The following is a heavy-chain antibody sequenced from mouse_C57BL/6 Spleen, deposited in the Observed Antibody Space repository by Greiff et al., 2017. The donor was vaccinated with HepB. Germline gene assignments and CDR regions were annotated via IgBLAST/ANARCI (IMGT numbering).Heavy chain of an antibody. V-gene: IGHV1-80*01. CDR2: IYPGDGDT. Sequence: VQLQQSGAELVKPGASVKISCKASGYAFSSYWMNWVKQRPGKGLEWIGQIYPGDGDTNYNGKFKGKATLTADKSSSTAYMQLSSLTSEDSAVYFCARWLLRGCHFDYWGQGTTLTVSS. CDR3: ARWLLRGCHFDY. CDR1: GYAFSSYW. J-gene: IGHJ2*01. D-gene: IGHD2-3*01.